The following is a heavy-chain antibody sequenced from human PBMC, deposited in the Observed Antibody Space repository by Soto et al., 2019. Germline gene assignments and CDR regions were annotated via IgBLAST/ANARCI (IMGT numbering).Heavy chain of an antibody. CDR3: AKDHPYYDVWSGYYPGRGYFDY. Sequence: LRLSCAASGFTFSSYGMHWVRQAPGKGLEWVAVISYDGSNQYYADSVKGRFTISRDNSKNTLYLQMNSLRVEDTAVYYCAKDHPYYDVWSGYYPGRGYFDYWGQGTLVTVSS. CDR1: GFTFSSYG. V-gene: IGHV3-30*18. CDR2: ISYDGSNQ. D-gene: IGHD3-3*01. J-gene: IGHJ4*02.